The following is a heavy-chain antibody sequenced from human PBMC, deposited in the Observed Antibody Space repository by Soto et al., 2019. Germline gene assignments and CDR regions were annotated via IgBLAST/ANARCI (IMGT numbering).Heavy chain of an antibody. V-gene: IGHV3-23*01. CDR3: AKRRGAGGHFDY. CDR2: VSIGGST. J-gene: IGHJ4*02. CDR1: GFTFSSYA. Sequence: GGSLRLSCSASGFTFSSYAMGWVRQGPGKGLEWVAVVSIGGSTHYADSVRGRFTISRDNSKNTLSLQMNSLTAEDTAVYFCAKRRGAGGHFDYWGQGALVTVPS. D-gene: IGHD2-15*01.